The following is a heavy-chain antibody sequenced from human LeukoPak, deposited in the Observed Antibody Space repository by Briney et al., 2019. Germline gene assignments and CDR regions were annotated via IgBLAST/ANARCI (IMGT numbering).Heavy chain of an antibody. CDR1: GFTFSSYG. CDR2: IYSDGST. CDR3: TNLPTY. Sequence: GRSLRLSCAASGFTFSSYGMHWVRQAPGKGLEWVSVIYSDGSTFYADSVKGRFTISRDNSKNTLYLQMDSLRPEDTAVYYCTNLPTYWGQGTLVTVSS. V-gene: IGHV3-NL1*01. J-gene: IGHJ4*02.